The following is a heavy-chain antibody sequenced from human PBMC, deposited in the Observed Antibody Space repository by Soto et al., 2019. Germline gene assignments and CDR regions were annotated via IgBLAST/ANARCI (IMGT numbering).Heavy chain of an antibody. CDR1: GFTFSSYG. Sequence: GGSLRLSCAASGFTFSSYGMHWVRQAPGKGLEWVAVIWYDGSNKYYADSVKGRFTISRDNSKNTLYLQMNSLRAEDTAVYYCARDGLYTAMGLPMYYFDYWGQGTLVTVSS. D-gene: IGHD5-18*01. CDR2: IWYDGSNK. V-gene: IGHV3-33*01. CDR3: ARDGLYTAMGLPMYYFDY. J-gene: IGHJ4*02.